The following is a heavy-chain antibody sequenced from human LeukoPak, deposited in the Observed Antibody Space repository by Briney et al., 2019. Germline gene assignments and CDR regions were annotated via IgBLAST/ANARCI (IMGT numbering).Heavy chain of an antibody. J-gene: IGHJ4*02. CDR2: ICSNGGST. V-gene: IGHV3-64*01. D-gene: IGHD2-21*01. Sequence: GGSLRLSCAASGFTFSSYAMHWVRQAPGKGREYVSAICSNGGSTYYANSVKGRFTISRDNSKNTLYLQMGSLRAEDMAVYYCAREHVAYCGGDCYEEMSFFDYWGQGTLVTVSS. CDR3: AREHVAYCGGDCYEEMSFFDY. CDR1: GFTFSSYA.